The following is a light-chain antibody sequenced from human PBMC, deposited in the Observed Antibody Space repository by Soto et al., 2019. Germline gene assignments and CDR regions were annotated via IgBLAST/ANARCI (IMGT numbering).Light chain of an antibody. CDR2: GAS. J-gene: IGKJ5*01. Sequence: EIVLTQSPGTLSLSPGERATLSCRASQSVSSSYLAWYQQTPGQAPRLLIYGASSRATGIPARFSGSGSGTDFSLTISRLEPEDFAVYYCQHYGNSPITFGQGTRLEMK. CDR3: QHYGNSPIT. V-gene: IGKV3-20*01. CDR1: QSVSSSY.